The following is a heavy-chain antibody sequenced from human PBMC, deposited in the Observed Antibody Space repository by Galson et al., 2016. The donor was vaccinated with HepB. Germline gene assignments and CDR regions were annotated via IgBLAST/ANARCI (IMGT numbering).Heavy chain of an antibody. D-gene: IGHD1/OR15-1a*01. J-gene: IGHJ6*02. V-gene: IGHV6-1*01. CDR1: WARFSFFRSA. CDR2: TYYRSKWYN. CDR3: VEQRKGAPYGMDV. Sequence: FSLSWARFSFFRSAWPWIRQSPSRGLEWLGRTYYRSKWYNDYAVSVKSRIIVNPDTSKNQFSLQLNSVTPEDTAVYYCVEQRKGAPYGMDVWGQGTTVTVSS.